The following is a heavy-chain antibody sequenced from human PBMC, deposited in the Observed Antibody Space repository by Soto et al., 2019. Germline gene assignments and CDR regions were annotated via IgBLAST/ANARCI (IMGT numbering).Heavy chain of an antibody. V-gene: IGHV3-48*01. J-gene: IGHJ4*02. D-gene: IGHD3-9*01. CDR3: ASSGVLRYFDASGFDY. Sequence: GGSLRLSCAASGFTFNNYAMGWVRQAPGKGLEWVSYISSSSSTIYYADSVKGRFTISRDNAKNSLYLQMNSLRAEDTAVYYCASSGVLRYFDASGFDYWGQGTLVTVSS. CDR2: ISSSSSTI. CDR1: GFTFNNYA.